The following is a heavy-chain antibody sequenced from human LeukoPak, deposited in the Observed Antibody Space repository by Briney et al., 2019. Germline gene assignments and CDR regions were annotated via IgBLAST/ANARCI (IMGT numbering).Heavy chain of an antibody. V-gene: IGHV3-23*01. J-gene: IGHJ4*02. CDR1: GFTFSSYA. CDR3: TRGRGPDGYNYFDY. Sequence: GGSLRLSCAASGFTFSSYAMSWVRQAPGKGLEWVSAISGSGGSTYYADSVKGRFTISRDNAKNSLYLQMNSLRDEDTAVYCCTRGRGPDGYNYFDYWGQGTQVTVSS. D-gene: IGHD5-24*01. CDR2: ISGSGGST.